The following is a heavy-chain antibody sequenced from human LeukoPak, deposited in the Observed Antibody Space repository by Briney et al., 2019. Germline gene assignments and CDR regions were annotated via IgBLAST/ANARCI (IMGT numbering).Heavy chain of an antibody. CDR1: GGSVKSGDHY. CDR3: ASFGAFDV. J-gene: IGHJ3*01. CDR2: TYYSGNT. D-gene: IGHD2/OR15-2a*01. V-gene: IGHV4-31*03. Sequence: SGTLSLTCTVSGGSVKSGDHYWTWIRQHPGKGLEWIGYTYYSGNTYYNPSLKSRVTISVDTSKNQFSLTLNSVSAADTAVYYCASFGAFDVWGQGTMVTVSS.